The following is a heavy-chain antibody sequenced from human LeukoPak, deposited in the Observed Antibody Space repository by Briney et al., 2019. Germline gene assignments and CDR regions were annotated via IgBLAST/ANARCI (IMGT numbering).Heavy chain of an antibody. J-gene: IGHJ4*02. V-gene: IGHV3-30*18. CDR1: GFTFSSYG. Sequence: GRSLRLSCAASGFTFSSYGMHWVRQAPGKGLEWVAVISYDGSNKYYADSVKGRFTISRDNSKNTLYLQMNSLRAEDTAVYYCAKEMVPYVWGGYRYSPLVGWGRGTLVTVSS. D-gene: IGHD3-16*02. CDR3: AKEMVPYVWGGYRYSPLVG. CDR2: ISYDGSNK.